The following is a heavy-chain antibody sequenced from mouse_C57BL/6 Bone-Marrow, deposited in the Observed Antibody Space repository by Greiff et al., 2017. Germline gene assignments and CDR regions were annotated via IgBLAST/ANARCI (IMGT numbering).Heavy chain of an antibody. J-gene: IGHJ4*01. D-gene: IGHD1-1*01. V-gene: IGHV1-64*01. Sequence: QVHVKQPGAELVKPGASVKLSCKASGYTFTSYWMHWVKQRPGQGLEWIGMIHPNSGSTNYNEKFKSKAKLNVDQSSSPAYMQLSSLTSEDSAVYYCARYGGDYWGQGTSVTVSS. CDR1: GYTFTSYW. CDR2: IHPNSGST. CDR3: ARYGGDY.